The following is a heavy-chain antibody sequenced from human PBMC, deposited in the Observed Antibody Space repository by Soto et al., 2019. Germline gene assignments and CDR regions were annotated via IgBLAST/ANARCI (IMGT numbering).Heavy chain of an antibody. J-gene: IGHJ4*02. D-gene: IGHD3-3*01. CDR2: ISGSGTNT. Sequence: GSLRLSCAASGFTFSTYAMSWVRQAPGKGLEWVSGISGSGTNTYHADSVKGRFTISRDNSKNTLSLQMNSLRAEDTAVYYCAKLGLFDFWSGYSYAVDHWGQGTPVTVSS. CDR3: AKLGLFDFWSGYSYAVDH. V-gene: IGHV3-23*01. CDR1: GFTFSTYA.